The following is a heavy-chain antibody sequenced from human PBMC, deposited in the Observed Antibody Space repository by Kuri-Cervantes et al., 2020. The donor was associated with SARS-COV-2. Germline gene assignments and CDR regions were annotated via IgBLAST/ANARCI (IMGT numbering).Heavy chain of an antibody. Sequence: GGSLRLSCAASGFTSSSYWMSWVRQAPGKGLEWVANIKQDGSEKYYVDSVKGRFTISRDNAKKSLYLQMNSLRAEDTAIYYCARASFDFWSGYYTGYFYDYWGQGTLVTVSS. CDR2: IKQDGSEK. CDR1: GFTSSSYW. CDR3: ARASFDFWSGYYTGYFYDY. V-gene: IGHV3-7*01. D-gene: IGHD3-3*01. J-gene: IGHJ4*02.